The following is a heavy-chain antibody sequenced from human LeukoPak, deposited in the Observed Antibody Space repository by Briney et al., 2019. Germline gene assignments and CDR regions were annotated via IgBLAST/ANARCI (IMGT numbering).Heavy chain of an antibody. V-gene: IGHV1-69*04. D-gene: IGHD6-19*01. Sequence: SVKVSCKASRGTFSSYAISWVRQAPGQGLEWMGRIIPILGIANYAQKFQGRVTITADKSTSTAYMELSSLRSEDTAVYYCARESSSGWYRFDYWGQGTLVTVSS. J-gene: IGHJ4*02. CDR3: ARESSSGWYRFDY. CDR1: RGTFSSYA. CDR2: IIPILGIA.